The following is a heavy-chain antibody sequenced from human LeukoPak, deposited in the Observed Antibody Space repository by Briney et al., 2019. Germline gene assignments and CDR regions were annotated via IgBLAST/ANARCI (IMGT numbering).Heavy chain of an antibody. Sequence: SETLSLTCTVSGGSISTYYWSWIRQTPGKGLEWIGNIFDSGDTNYNPSLQSRVTISVDTSKKQFSLKLRSVTAADTAVYYCTRRLSNGATLNYFDYWGQGTLVTVSS. D-gene: IGHD4/OR15-4a*01. CDR1: GGSISTYY. CDR3: TRRLSNGATLNYFDY. V-gene: IGHV4-59*08. J-gene: IGHJ4*02. CDR2: IFDSGDT.